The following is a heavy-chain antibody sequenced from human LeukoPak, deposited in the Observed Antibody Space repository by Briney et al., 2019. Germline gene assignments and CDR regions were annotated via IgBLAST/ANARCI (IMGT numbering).Heavy chain of an antibody. CDR2: ISAYNGNT. Sequence: ASVKVSCKASGYTFTSYGISWVRQAPGQGLEWIGWISAYNGNTNYAQKLQGRVTMTTDTSTSTAYMELRSLRSDDTAVYYCARDHDFWSGYLGLDYWGQGTLVTVSS. CDR1: GYTFTSYG. CDR3: ARDHDFWSGYLGLDY. V-gene: IGHV1-18*01. J-gene: IGHJ4*02. D-gene: IGHD3-3*01.